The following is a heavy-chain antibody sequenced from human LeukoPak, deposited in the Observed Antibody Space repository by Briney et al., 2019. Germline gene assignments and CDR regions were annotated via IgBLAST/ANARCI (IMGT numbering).Heavy chain of an antibody. Sequence: SETLSLTCTVSGGSISSSSYYWGWIRQPPGKGLEWIGSIYYSGSTYYNPSLKSRVTISVDTSKNQFSLKLSSVTAADTAAYYCARETVLEPDNFWSGLEYFDYWGQGTLVTVSS. CDR1: GGSISSSSYY. D-gene: IGHD3-3*01. J-gene: IGHJ4*02. CDR3: ARETVLEPDNFWSGLEYFDY. V-gene: IGHV4-39*07. CDR2: IYYSGST.